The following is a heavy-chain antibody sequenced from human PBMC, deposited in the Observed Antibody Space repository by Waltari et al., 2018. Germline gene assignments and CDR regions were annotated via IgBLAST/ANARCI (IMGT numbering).Heavy chain of an antibody. CDR3: ARAVDTASPHWFDP. CDR2: IYSGGST. CDR1: GFTVRSNY. V-gene: IGHV3-66*02. Sequence: EVQLVESGGGLVQPGGSLRLSCAASGFTVRSNYLRWVRQAPGKGLEWVSVIYSGGSTYDADSVKGRFTISRDNSKNTLYLQMNSLRAEDTAVYYCARAVDTASPHWFDPWGQGTLVTVSS. J-gene: IGHJ5*02. D-gene: IGHD5-18*01.